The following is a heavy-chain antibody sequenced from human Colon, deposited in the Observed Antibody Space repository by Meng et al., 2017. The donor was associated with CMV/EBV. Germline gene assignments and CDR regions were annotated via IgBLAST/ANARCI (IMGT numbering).Heavy chain of an antibody. CDR3: ARLGDRFFDL. Sequence: ASVKVSCKTSGYTFIGYYVHWVRQAPGQGFEWMGWINPNSDATEYAQKFQGRVTMTRDTSLRTAHMEMSSLRSDDTATYYCARLGDRFFDLWGQGTLVTVSS. D-gene: IGHD3-10*01. V-gene: IGHV1-2*02. CDR2: INPNSDAT. J-gene: IGHJ4*02. CDR1: GYTFIGYY.